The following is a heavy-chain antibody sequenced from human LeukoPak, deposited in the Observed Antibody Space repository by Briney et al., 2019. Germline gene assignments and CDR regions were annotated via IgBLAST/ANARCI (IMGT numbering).Heavy chain of an antibody. V-gene: IGHV3-23*01. CDR3: ASGYLERRDY. D-gene: IGHD5-12*01. CDR1: GFTFSSYA. CDR2: ISGSGGST. J-gene: IGHJ4*02. Sequence: GGSLRLSCAASGFTFSSYAMSWVRQAPGKGLEWVSAISGSGGSTYYADSVKGRFTVSRDNSKNTLYLQMNSLRAEDTAVYYCASGYLERRDYWGQGTLVTVSS.